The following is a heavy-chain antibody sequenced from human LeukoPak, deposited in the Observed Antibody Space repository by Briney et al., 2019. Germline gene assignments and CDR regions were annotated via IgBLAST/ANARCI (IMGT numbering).Heavy chain of an antibody. Sequence: SETLSLTCAVYGGSFSGYYWSWIRQPPGKGLEWIGEINHSGSTNYNPPLKSRVTISVDTSKNQFSLKLSSVTAADTAVYYCARGDYYDILTGYRGLDYWGQGTLVTVSS. CDR2: INHSGST. D-gene: IGHD3-9*01. CDR3: ARGDYYDILTGYRGLDY. J-gene: IGHJ4*02. CDR1: GGSFSGYY. V-gene: IGHV4-34*01.